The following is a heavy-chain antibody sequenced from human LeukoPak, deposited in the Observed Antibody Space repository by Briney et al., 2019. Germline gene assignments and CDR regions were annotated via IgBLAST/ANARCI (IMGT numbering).Heavy chain of an antibody. J-gene: IGHJ4*02. D-gene: IGHD6-13*01. CDR3: AKRVPYTSSWPSLDY. CDR1: GFTFSSYW. V-gene: IGHV3-23*01. CDR2: ISDNGGNS. Sequence: PGGSLRLSCAASGFTFSSYWMSWVRQAPGKGLEWVSAISDNGGNSYYADSVKGRFTISRDNSKNTLFLQMNSLRGEDTAVYYCAKRVPYTSSWPSLDYWGQGTLVTVSS.